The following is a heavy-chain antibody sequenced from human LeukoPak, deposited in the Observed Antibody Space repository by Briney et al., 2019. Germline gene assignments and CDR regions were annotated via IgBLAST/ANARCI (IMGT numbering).Heavy chain of an antibody. CDR2: IFDSAST. CDR1: NHSIIETDD. Sequence: SGTLSLTCLISNHSIIETDDWAWIRQPPGKDLEWIGSIFDSASTDYTQSLKSRVSIALDRSNNQLSLTLTSVTAADTAVYHCVRVMDTGNSSYYFDRWGQGTRVAVS. J-gene: IGHJ4*02. D-gene: IGHD1-1*01. V-gene: IGHV4-38-2*02. CDR3: VRVMDTGNSSYYFDR.